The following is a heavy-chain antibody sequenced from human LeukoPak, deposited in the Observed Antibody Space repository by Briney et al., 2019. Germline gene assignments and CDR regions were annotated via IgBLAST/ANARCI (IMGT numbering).Heavy chain of an antibody. V-gene: IGHV1-2*02. Sequence: ASVKVSCKASGYTFTGYYMHWVRQAPGQGLEWMGWINPNSGGTNYAQKFQGRVTMTRDTSISTAYMELSRLRSDDTAVYYCARVGNYYDSSGYYYFDYWGQGTLVTVSS. CDR2: INPNSGGT. D-gene: IGHD3-22*01. CDR3: ARVGNYYDSSGYYYFDY. CDR1: GYTFTGYY. J-gene: IGHJ4*02.